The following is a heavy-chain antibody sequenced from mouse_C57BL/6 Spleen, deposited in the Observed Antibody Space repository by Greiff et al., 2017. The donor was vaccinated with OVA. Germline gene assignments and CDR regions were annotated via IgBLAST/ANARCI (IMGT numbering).Heavy chain of an antibody. V-gene: IGHV1-82*01. D-gene: IGHD2-12*01. Sequence: QVQLKQSGPELVKPGASVKISCKASGYAFSSSWMNWVKQRPGKGLEWIGRIYPGDGDTNYNGKFKGKATLTADKSSSTAYMQLSSLTSEDSAVYFCASYYSTLYAMDYWGQGTSVTVSS. CDR3: ASYYSTLYAMDY. CDR2: IYPGDGDT. CDR1: GYAFSSSW. J-gene: IGHJ4*01.